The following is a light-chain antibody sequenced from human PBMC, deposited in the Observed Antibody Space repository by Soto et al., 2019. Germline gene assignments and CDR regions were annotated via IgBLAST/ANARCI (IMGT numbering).Light chain of an antibody. Sequence: QSALTQPASVSGSPGQSVTISCTGPRSDIGDSNFISWYQHSPGKAPRLLIYEVNNRPSGVSRRFSGSKAGNTASLTISGLLDDDEADYFCASFRSGTILVFGSATKVTV. CDR1: RSDIGDSNF. V-gene: IGLV2-14*01. CDR2: EVN. J-gene: IGLJ1*01. CDR3: ASFRSGTILV.